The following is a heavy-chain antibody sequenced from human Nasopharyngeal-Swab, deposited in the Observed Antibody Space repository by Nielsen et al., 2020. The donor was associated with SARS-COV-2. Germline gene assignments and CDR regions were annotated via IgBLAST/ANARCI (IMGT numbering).Heavy chain of an antibody. J-gene: IGHJ6*02. CDR1: GFTFDDYA. D-gene: IGHD2-2*03. V-gene: IGHV3-9*01. CDR3: AKDISGYCSSTSCYAGLYGMDV. Sequence: SLKISCAASGFTFDDYAMHWVRQAPGKGLEWVSGISWNSGSIGYEDSVKGRFTISRDNAKNSLYLQMNSLRAEDTALYYCAKDISGYCSSTSCYAGLYGMDVWGQGTTVTVSS. CDR2: ISWNSGSI.